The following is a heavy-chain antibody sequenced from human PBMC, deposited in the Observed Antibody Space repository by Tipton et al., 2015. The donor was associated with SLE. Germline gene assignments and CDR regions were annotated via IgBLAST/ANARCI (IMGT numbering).Heavy chain of an antibody. CDR2: VYHTGSA. Sequence: GLVKPSETLSLTCHVSGASISNSSWHWNWIRQTPGKGLEWLGSVYHTGSAFYNPSLKSRLSISVDTSMNQFSLRLSSVTAADTAVYYCARAGILTGYYPYFDYWGQGTLATVSS. J-gene: IGHJ4*02. CDR1: GASISNSSWH. V-gene: IGHV4-39*07. CDR3: ARAGILTGYYPYFDY. D-gene: IGHD3-9*01.